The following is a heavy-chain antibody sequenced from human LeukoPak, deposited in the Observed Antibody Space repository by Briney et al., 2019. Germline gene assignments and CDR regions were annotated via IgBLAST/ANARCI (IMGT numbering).Heavy chain of an antibody. J-gene: IGHJ4*02. Sequence: SETLSLTCAVYGGSFSGYDCSWIRQPPGKGLEWIGEINHSGSTNYNPSLKSRVTISVDTSKNQFSLRLNSVTAADTAVYYCSILIYATNIDYWGQGTLVTVSS. CDR3: SILIYATNIDY. V-gene: IGHV4-34*01. CDR1: GGSFSGYD. CDR2: INHSGST. D-gene: IGHD2-8*01.